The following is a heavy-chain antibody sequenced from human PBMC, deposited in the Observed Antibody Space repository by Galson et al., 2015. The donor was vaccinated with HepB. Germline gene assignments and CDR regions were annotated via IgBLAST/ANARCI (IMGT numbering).Heavy chain of an antibody. V-gene: IGHV1-69*13. J-gene: IGHJ6*03. Sequence: SVKVSCKASGGTFSSYAISWVRQAPGQGLEWMGGIIPIFGTANYAQKFQGRVTITADESTSTAYMELSSLRSEDTAVYYCAREGGVPAAILTKVYYYYYYYMDVWGKGTTVTVSS. CDR1: GGTFSSYA. CDR3: AREGGVPAAILTKVYYYYYYYMDV. D-gene: IGHD2-2*02. CDR2: IIPIFGTA.